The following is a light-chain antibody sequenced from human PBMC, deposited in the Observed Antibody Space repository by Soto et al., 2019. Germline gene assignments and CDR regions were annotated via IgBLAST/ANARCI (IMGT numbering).Light chain of an antibody. CDR1: QSVSSNY. V-gene: IGKV3-20*01. Sequence: IRLTQSPGTLSLSPGESATLSCRASQSVSSNYLAWYQQKPGQAPRLLIYGASSRATGIPDRFRGSGSGADFTLTISRLEPEDFAVYYCQQYGTSPYTFGQGTKVDIK. J-gene: IGKJ2*01. CDR2: GAS. CDR3: QQYGTSPYT.